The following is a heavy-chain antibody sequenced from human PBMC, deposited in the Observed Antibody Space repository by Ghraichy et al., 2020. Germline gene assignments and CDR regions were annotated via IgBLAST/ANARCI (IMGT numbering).Heavy chain of an antibody. CDR2: IYYSGST. J-gene: IGHJ4*02. Sequence: SETLSLTCTVSGGSISSSSYYWGWIRQPPGKGLEWIGSIYYSGSTYYNPSLKSRVTISVDTSKNQFSLKLSSVTAADTAVYYCARHTSPPQWLGYYFDYWGQGTLVTVSS. D-gene: IGHD6-19*01. V-gene: IGHV4-39*01. CDR3: ARHTSPPQWLGYYFDY. CDR1: GGSISSSSYY.